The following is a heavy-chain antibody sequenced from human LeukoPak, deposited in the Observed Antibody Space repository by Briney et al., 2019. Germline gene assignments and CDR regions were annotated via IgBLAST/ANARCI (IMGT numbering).Heavy chain of an antibody. CDR1: GYSINRCYQ. CDR2: IYHWGSK. D-gene: IGHD2-2*01. V-gene: IGHV4-38-2*02. J-gene: IGHJ5*02. Sequence: WDTVALMCGFCGYSINRCYQLASIRQSPGTGLDWIDNIYHWGSKHYNPSLKSRSNISVETSKNQFSLNMYFVTAADTAVYYCARDPRGLTPDCTSTSGDENYFDPWGQGTLVTVSS. CDR3: ARDPRGLTPDCTSTSGDENYFDP.